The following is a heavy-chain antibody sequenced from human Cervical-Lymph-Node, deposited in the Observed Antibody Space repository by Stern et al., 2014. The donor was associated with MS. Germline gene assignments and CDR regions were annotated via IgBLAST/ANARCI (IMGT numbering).Heavy chain of an antibody. CDR2: MSNDGSTT. CDR1: GFTLNGYW. D-gene: IGHD1-1*01. CDR3: ARDVQGDGNYNLDH. J-gene: IGHJ4*02. V-gene: IGHV3-74*03. Sequence: EVQLVESGGGLVQPGESLRLSCAASGFTLNGYWMHWVRQAPGKGLLWISRMSNDGSTTEYAESVKGRFTISRDNAKNMAYLQLNSLRADDTGVYFCARDVQGDGNYNLDHWGQGTLVTVSS.